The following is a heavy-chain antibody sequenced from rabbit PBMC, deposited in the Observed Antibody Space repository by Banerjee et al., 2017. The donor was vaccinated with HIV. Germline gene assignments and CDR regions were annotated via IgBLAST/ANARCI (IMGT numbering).Heavy chain of an antibody. CDR3: ARSYYTVGGAGYPYAL. V-gene: IGHV1S8*01. D-gene: IGHD6-1*01. Sequence: ASWVNGRFTISSDNAQNTVDLQLNSLTAADTATYFCARSYYTVGGAGYPYALWGPGTLVTVS. J-gene: IGHJ4*01.